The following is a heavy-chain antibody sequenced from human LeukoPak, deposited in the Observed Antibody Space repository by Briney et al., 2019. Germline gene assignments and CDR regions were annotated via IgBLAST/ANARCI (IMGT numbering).Heavy chain of an antibody. D-gene: IGHD3-3*01. J-gene: IGHJ4*02. CDR3: ARARSGGRFFDY. CDR2: IYHSGST. Sequence: SETLSLTCAVSGGSISSSNWWSWVRQPPGKGLEWIGEIYHSGSTNYNPSLKSRVTISVDKSKNQFPLKLSSVTAADTAVYYCARARSGGRFFDYWGQGTLVTVSS. V-gene: IGHV4-4*02. CDR1: GGSISSSNW.